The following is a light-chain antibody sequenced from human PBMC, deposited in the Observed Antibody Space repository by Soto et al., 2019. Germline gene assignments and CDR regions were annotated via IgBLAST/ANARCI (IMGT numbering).Light chain of an antibody. CDR2: AAS. V-gene: IGKV1-39*01. CDR3: QQSYSSPQT. J-gene: IGKJ1*01. CDR1: QNINRF. Sequence: DLQMTQSPSSLSASVGDRISITCRAGQNINRFLNWYQQKPGKAPKLLIYAASSLRSGVPSRFSGSGSGTDFPLTISSLQPEDFATYYCQQSYSSPQTFGQGTKVEIK.